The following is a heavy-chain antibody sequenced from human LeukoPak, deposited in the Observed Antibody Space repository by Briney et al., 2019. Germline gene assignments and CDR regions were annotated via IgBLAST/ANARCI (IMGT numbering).Heavy chain of an antibody. Sequence: GGSLRLSCAASGFTFSSYGVHWVRQAPGKGLEWVAVIWYDGSNKYYADSVKGRFTISRDNSKNTLYLQMNSLRAEDTAVYYCARETYYYDSSGYYFDYWGQGTLVTVSS. CDR3: ARETYYYDSSGYYFDY. CDR1: GFTFSSYG. CDR2: IWYDGSNK. J-gene: IGHJ4*02. V-gene: IGHV3-33*01. D-gene: IGHD3-22*01.